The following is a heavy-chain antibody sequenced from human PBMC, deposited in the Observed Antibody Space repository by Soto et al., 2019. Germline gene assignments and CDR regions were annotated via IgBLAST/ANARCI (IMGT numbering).Heavy chain of an antibody. CDR2: ISGGAAST. V-gene: IGHV3-23*01. D-gene: IGHD3-10*01. Sequence: EVQLLESGGGLVQPGGSLRLSCAASGFTFSSYAMGWVRQAPGKGLAWVSGISGGAASTYYADSVKGRFTISRDNSKNPLYLQMNILRVEDTAVYYCAKGGGYYASGSHRENWVDPWGQGTLVTVSS. CDR3: AKGGGYYASGSHRENWVDP. J-gene: IGHJ5*02. CDR1: GFTFSSYA.